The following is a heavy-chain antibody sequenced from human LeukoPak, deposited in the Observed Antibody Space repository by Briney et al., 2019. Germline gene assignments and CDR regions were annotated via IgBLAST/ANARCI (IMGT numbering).Heavy chain of an antibody. CDR1: GFTFSSYE. V-gene: IGHV3-74*01. D-gene: IGHD3-10*01. J-gene: IGHJ5*02. Sequence: GGSLRLSCAASGFTFSSYEMNWVRQAPGKGLVWVSRINSDGSSTSYADSVKGRFTISRDNAKNTLYLQMNSLRAEDTAVHYCARGPETRRFQGSEFDPWGQGTLVTVSS. CDR3: ARGPETRRFQGSEFDP. CDR2: INSDGSST.